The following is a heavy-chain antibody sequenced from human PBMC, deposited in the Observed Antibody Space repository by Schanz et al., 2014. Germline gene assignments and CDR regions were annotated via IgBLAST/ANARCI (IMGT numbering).Heavy chain of an antibody. J-gene: IGHJ3*02. D-gene: IGHD4-17*01. CDR1: GFTFSSYW. CDR3: ARKMKLGVYGGKQHDSRAI. CDR2: INSVGSNT. V-gene: IGHV3-74*01. Sequence: EVQLVESGGGLVQPGGSLRLSCAASGFTFSSYWMHWVRQDPGKGLVWVARINSVGSNTDYADSVTGRFTISRDNAKNTLYLQMNTLRAEDTAVYYCARKMKLGVYGGKQHDSRAIGGVGQMVDSSS.